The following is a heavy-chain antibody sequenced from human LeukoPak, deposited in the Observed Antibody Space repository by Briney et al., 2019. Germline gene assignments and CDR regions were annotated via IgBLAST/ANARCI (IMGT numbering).Heavy chain of an antibody. CDR2: IYYSGSA. Sequence: SETLSLTCTVSGGSISSGDYYWSWIRQPPGKGLEWIGYIYYSGSAYYNPSLKSRVTISVDTSKNQFSLKLSSVTAADTAVYYCARSVGRGVYYDSSGYLDYWGQGTLVTVSS. V-gene: IGHV4-30-4*08. CDR1: GGSISSGDYY. J-gene: IGHJ4*02. D-gene: IGHD3-22*01. CDR3: ARSVGRGVYYDSSGYLDY.